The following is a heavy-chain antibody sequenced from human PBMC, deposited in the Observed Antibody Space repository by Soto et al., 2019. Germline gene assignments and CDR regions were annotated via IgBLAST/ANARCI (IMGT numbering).Heavy chain of an antibody. Sequence: GESLKISCKGSGYSFTSYWIGWVRQMPGKGLEGMGIIYPGDSDTRYSPSFQAQVTISADKSISTAYLQWISLKASDTAMYYCARPGSPITMVRAYYGMDVWGQGTTVTVSS. CDR1: GYSFTSYW. J-gene: IGHJ6*02. V-gene: IGHV5-51*01. CDR3: ARPGSPITMVRAYYGMDV. D-gene: IGHD3-10*01. CDR2: IYPGDSDT.